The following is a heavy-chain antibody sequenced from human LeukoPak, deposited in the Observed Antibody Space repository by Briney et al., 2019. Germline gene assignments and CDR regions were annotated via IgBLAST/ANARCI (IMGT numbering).Heavy chain of an antibody. D-gene: IGHD3-22*01. J-gene: IGHJ3*02. Sequence: ASVKVSCKASGGTFSSYAISWVRQAPGQGLEWMGGIIPIFGTANYAQKFQGRVTITADKSTSTAYMELSSLRSEDTAVYYCAREMHNYYDSSGYYSSNDAFDIWGQGTMVTVSS. CDR3: AREMHNYYDSSGYYSSNDAFDI. CDR1: GGTFSSYA. CDR2: IIPIFGTA. V-gene: IGHV1-69*06.